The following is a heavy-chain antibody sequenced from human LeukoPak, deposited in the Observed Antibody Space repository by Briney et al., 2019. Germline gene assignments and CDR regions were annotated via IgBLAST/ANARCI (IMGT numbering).Heavy chain of an antibody. Sequence: SETRCFTCAVPGGSLSSYYWSWIRQPPGAGPEWIGSIDYTGGTNYNPSLKSRVTISLDSSTNQFSLNLNSLTTADTAVYYCVRHYYDSGTAKGYFQHWGQGTLVTVSS. CDR1: GGSLSSYY. V-gene: IGHV4-59*01. D-gene: IGHD3-10*01. CDR2: IDYTGGT. J-gene: IGHJ1*01. CDR3: VRHYYDSGTAKGYFQH.